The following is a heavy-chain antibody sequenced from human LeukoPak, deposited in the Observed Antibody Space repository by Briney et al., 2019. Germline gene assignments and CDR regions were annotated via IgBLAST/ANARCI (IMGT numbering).Heavy chain of an antibody. CDR3: ARDKAAVTVTSPLYYRSYGMDV. CDR2: IIPILGIA. CDR1: GGTFSSYA. J-gene: IGHJ6*02. V-gene: IGHV1-69*04. Sequence: ASVKVSCKASGGTFSSYAISWVRQAPGQGLEWMGRIIPILGIANYAQKFQGRVTITADKSTSTAYMELSSLRSEDTAVYYCARDKAAVTVTSPLYYRSYGMDVWGQGTTVTVSS. D-gene: IGHD4-11*01.